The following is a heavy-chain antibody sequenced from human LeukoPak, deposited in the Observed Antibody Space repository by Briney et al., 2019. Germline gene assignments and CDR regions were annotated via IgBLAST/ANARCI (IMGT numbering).Heavy chain of an antibody. V-gene: IGHV4-34*01. CDR3: ARNITMVDSYSFDY. Sequence: PSETLSLTCAVYGGSFSGYYWSWIRQPPGKGLEWIGEINHSGSTNYNPSLKSRVTISVDTSKNQFSLKLSSVTAADTAVYYCARNITMVDSYSFDYWGQGTLVTVSS. J-gene: IGHJ4*02. CDR1: GGSFSGYY. CDR2: INHSGST. D-gene: IGHD3-10*01.